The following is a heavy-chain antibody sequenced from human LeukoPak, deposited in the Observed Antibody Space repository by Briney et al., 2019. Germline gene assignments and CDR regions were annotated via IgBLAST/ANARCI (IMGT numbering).Heavy chain of an antibody. CDR2: IYYSGST. V-gene: IGHV4-61*01. D-gene: IGHD3-3*01. CDR1: GGSVSSGSYY. CDR3: ARGIITIFGVVINYYYYYGMDV. J-gene: IGHJ6*02. Sequence: SETLSLTCTVSGGSVSSGSYYWSWIRQPPGKGLEWIGYIYYSGSTNYNPSLKSRVTISVDTSKNQFSLKLSSVTAADTAVYYCARGIITIFGVVINYYYYYGMDVWGQGTTVTVSS.